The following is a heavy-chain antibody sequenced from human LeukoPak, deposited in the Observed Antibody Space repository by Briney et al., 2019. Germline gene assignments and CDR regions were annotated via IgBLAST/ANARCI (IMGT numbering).Heavy chain of an antibody. D-gene: IGHD6-13*01. CDR3: AKDRSIAAGDDAFDI. J-gene: IGHJ3*02. V-gene: IGHV3-23*01. CDR1: GFTFSSYG. Sequence: TGGSLRLSCAASGFTFSSYGMSWVRQAPGKGLEWVSAISGSGGSTYYADSVEGRFTISRDNSKNTLYLQMNSLRAEDTAVYYCAKDRSIAAGDDAFDIWGQGTMVTVSS. CDR2: ISGSGGST.